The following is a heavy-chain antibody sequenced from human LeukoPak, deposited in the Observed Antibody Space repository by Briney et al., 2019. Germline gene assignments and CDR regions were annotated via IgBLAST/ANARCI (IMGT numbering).Heavy chain of an antibody. V-gene: IGHV4-59*01. Sequence: PSETLSLTCTVSGGSISSYYWSWIRQPPGKGLEWIGYIYYSGSTNYNPSLKSRVTISVDTSKNQFSLKLSSVTAADTAVYYCARVKIDGDYVGDAFDIWGQGTMVTVSS. J-gene: IGHJ3*02. D-gene: IGHD4-17*01. CDR3: ARVKIDGDYVGDAFDI. CDR1: GGSISSYY. CDR2: IYYSGST.